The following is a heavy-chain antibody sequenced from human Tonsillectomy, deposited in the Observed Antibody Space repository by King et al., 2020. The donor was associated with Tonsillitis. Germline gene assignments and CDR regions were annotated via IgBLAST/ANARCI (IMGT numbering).Heavy chain of an antibody. V-gene: IGHV3-53*01. D-gene: IGHD3-16*02. J-gene: IGHJ4*02. CDR1: VLTIRNNY. CDR3: ATLSSFDY. Sequence: VQLVESGGRLIQPGGSLRLSCAASVLTIRNNYMSWVRQAPGKGLEWLSGLFWCGSTYYADSVKGRFIISRDFSNNTLYLQMNSLRAEDTAVYYCATLSSFDYWGQGTLVTVSS. CDR2: LFWCGST.